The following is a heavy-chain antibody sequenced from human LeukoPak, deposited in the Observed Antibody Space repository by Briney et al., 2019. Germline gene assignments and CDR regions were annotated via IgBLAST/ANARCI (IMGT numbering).Heavy chain of an antibody. Sequence: PSQTLSLTCTVSGGSISSGSYYWSWIRQPAGKGLEWIGRIYTSGSTNYNPSLKSRVTISVDTSKNQFSLKLSSVTAADTAVYYCAGEIESHEATGVPSWGQGTLVTVSS. V-gene: IGHV4-61*02. CDR1: GGSISSGSYY. J-gene: IGHJ4*02. CDR3: AGEIESHEATGVPS. CDR2: IYTSGST. D-gene: IGHD7-27*01.